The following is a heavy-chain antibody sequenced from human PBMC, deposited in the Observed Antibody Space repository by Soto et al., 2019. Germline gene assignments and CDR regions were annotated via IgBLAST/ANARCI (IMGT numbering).Heavy chain of an antibody. CDR2: INYSGST. CDR1: GGSISSGGYY. J-gene: IGHJ6*02. Sequence: SETLSLTCTVSGGSISSGGYYWSWIRQHPGKGLEWIGYINYSGSTYYNPSLKSRVTISIDTSKNQFSLKLSSVTAADTAVFYCARANGMSAANSVDVWGQGNTVTVSS. V-gene: IGHV4-31*03. CDR3: ARANGMSAANSVDV. D-gene: IGHD6-13*01.